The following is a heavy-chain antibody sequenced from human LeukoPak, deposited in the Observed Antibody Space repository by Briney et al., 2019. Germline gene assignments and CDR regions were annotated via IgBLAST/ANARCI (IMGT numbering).Heavy chain of an antibody. J-gene: IGHJ6*02. D-gene: IGHD2-2*01. Sequence: GASVKVSCKASGYTFTSYYMHWVRQAPGQGLEWMGIINPSGGSTSYAQKFQGRATMTRDTSTSTVYMELSSLRSEDTAVYYCARTPSKRIVVVPAAIPYYYYGMDVWGQGTTVTVSS. CDR2: INPSGGST. CDR1: GYTFTSYY. CDR3: ARTPSKRIVVVPAAIPYYYYGMDV. V-gene: IGHV1-46*01.